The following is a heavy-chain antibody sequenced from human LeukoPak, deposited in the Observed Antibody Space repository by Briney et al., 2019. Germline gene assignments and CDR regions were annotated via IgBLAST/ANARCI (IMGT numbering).Heavy chain of an antibody. J-gene: IGHJ4*02. D-gene: IGHD6-6*01. Sequence: SETLSLTCTVSGGSITSYYWTYIRQPAAKGPEWIGRIHTSASTNYNHSLKSRVTMSVDTSTNQFSLNLSSVTAAYTAMYYCAREFSGTSIAARVFDSWGQGTLVTVSS. CDR2: IHTSAST. CDR3: AREFSGTSIAARVFDS. CDR1: GGSITSYY. V-gene: IGHV4-4*07.